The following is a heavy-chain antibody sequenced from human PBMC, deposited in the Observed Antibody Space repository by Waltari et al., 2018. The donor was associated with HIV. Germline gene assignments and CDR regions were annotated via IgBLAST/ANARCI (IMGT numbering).Heavy chain of an antibody. CDR3: ASPSIRAGMDV. D-gene: IGHD2-2*02. V-gene: IGHV3-7*01. J-gene: IGHJ6*02. CDR2: IKQDGSEK. Sequence: EVQLVESGGGLVQPGGSLRLSCAASGFTFSNFWMGWVRQAPGKGLEGLAKIKQDGSEKYYVDSVKGRFTISRDNAKNSLYLQMNSLRAEDTAVYYCASPSIRAGMDVWGQGTTVTVSS. CDR1: GFTFSNFW.